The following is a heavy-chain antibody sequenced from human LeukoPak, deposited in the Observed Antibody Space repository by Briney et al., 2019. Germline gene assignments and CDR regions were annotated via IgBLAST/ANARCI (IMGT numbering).Heavy chain of an antibody. D-gene: IGHD7-27*01. CDR1: GASFSRGNYY. CDR3: ARDRAGDSFDI. Sequence: SQTLSLTGTVPGASFSRGNYYWTWIRQPAGKRLEWIGRIHTSGSTNYNPSLKSQVTISMDTSKNQFSLNLNSVTAADTAVYYCARDRAGDSFDIWGQGTMVTVSS. J-gene: IGHJ3*02. V-gene: IGHV4-61*02. CDR2: IHTSGST.